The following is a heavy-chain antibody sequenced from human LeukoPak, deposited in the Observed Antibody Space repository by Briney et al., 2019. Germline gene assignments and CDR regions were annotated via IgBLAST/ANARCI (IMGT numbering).Heavy chain of an antibody. D-gene: IGHD3-10*01. CDR2: ISPSGDIT. CDR1: GFTFSNHG. Sequence: GGSLRLSCAASGFTFSNHGMNWARQAPGKGLEWVSGISPSGDITYYADSVKGRFTISRDNSKNTVYLQVISLTAEDTAVYYCAKDDAWLRFGEWSQGTLVTVSS. J-gene: IGHJ4*02. CDR3: AKDDAWLRFGE. V-gene: IGHV3-23*01.